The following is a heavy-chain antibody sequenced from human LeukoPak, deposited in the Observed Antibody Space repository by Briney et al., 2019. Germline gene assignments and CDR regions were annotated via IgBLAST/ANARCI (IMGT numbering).Heavy chain of an antibody. D-gene: IGHD3-16*02. J-gene: IGHJ4*02. CDR3: ARNIITFGGVIVGFDY. Sequence: GSSVKVSCKASGGTFSSYAISWVRQAPGQGLEWMGGIIPIFGTANYAQKFQGRVTITADESTSTAYMELSSLRSEDTAVYYCARNIITFGGVIVGFDYWGQGTLVTVSS. CDR1: GGTFSSYA. CDR2: IIPIFGTA. V-gene: IGHV1-69*01.